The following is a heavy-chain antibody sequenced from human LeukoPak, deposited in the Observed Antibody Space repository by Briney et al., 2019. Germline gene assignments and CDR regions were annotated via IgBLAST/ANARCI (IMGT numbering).Heavy chain of an antibody. V-gene: IGHV4-34*01. CDR1: GGSFSGYC. CDR3: ARQIVIAAAAFFDY. J-gene: IGHJ4*02. D-gene: IGHD6-13*01. Sequence: PSQTLSLTCAVYGGSFSGYCWSWIRQPPGKGLEWIGEINHSGSTNYNPSLKSRVTISVDTSKNQFSLKLSSVTAADTAVYYCARQIVIAAAAFFDYWGQGTLVTVSS. CDR2: INHSGST.